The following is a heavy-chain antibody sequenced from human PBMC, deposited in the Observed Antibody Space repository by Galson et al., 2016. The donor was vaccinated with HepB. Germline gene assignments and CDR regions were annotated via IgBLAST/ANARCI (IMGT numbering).Heavy chain of an antibody. V-gene: IGHV1-3*01. CDR2: ISARNGYT. D-gene: IGHD4-17*01. J-gene: IGHJ4*02. CDR1: EHTFSTFA. Sequence: SVKVSCKASEHTFSTFAIHWVRQAPGQRPEWMGWISARNGYTKYSRKFRDRVTITRDTSANTAYMELSSLRSEDTAVYYCATTAGDYPFDNWGQGTLVTVSS. CDR3: ATTAGDYPFDN.